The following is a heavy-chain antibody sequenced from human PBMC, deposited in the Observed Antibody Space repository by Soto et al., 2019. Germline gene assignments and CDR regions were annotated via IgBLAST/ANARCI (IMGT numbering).Heavy chain of an antibody. CDR2: INSDGTT. D-gene: IGHD2-21*02. CDR3: ARETPHCGGDCFDY. Sequence: RQAPGKGLEWLSYINSDGTTYYAEAVKGRFTVSRDNAENSVHLQMSSLRAEDTAVYYCARETPHCGGDCFDYWGQGTLVTVSS. V-gene: IGHV3-48*03. J-gene: IGHJ4*02.